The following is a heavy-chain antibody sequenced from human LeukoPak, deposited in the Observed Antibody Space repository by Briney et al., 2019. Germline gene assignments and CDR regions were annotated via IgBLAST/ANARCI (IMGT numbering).Heavy chain of an antibody. CDR1: GFTFSSYA. Sequence: GGSLRLSCAASGFTFSSYAMHWVRQAPGKGLEWVAVISYDGSNKYYADSVKGRFTISRDNSKNTLYLQMNSLRVEDTAVYYCAKDQYDYVRGEFDYWGQGTLVTVSS. D-gene: IGHD3-16*01. CDR2: ISYDGSNK. CDR3: AKDQYDYVRGEFDY. J-gene: IGHJ4*02. V-gene: IGHV3-30*04.